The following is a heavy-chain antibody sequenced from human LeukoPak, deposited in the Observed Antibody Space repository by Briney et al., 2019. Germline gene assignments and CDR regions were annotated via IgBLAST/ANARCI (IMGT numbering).Heavy chain of an antibody. J-gene: IGHJ2*01. CDR2: IYYTGST. V-gene: IGHV4-39*01. D-gene: IGHD6-25*01. CDR3: ARLPATAKDWYFEL. Sequence: SETLSLTCTVSGGSIKTESYYWGWVRRPPGKGPEWIGNIYYTGSTYNNPSLKSRVTISVDTSNNLFSLRLTSVTAADTAVYYCARLPATAKDWYFELWGRGTLVTVSS. CDR1: GGSIKTESYY.